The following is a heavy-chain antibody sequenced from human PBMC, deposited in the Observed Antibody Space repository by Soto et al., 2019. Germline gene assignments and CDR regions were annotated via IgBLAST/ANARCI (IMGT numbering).Heavy chain of an antibody. CDR1: GDSVSSNSAA. V-gene: IGHV6-1*01. CDR3: ARGTTVTTTPTYYYMDV. J-gene: IGHJ6*03. Sequence: PSQTPLTCAISGDSVSSNSAAWNWIRQSPSRGLEWLGRTYYRSKWYNDYAVSVKSRITINPDTSTTTAYMELRSLRSDDTAVYYCARGTTVTTTPTYYYMDVWGKGTTVTVSS. CDR2: TYYRSKWYN. D-gene: IGHD4-4*01.